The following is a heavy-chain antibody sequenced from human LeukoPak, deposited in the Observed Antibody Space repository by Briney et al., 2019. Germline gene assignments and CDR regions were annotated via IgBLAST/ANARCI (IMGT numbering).Heavy chain of an antibody. J-gene: IGHJ6*02. CDR3: ARGCMYYDFWSGYYSSIDYGMEV. Sequence: GGSLRLSYAASGFSFRSYGIRWVRQAPGKGPEWVAVIWYDGSKKYYGDSVKGRFTISRDNSKNTLDLQMNSLRAEDTAVYYCARGCMYYDFWSGYYSSIDYGMEVWGQGTTVTVSS. V-gene: IGHV3-33*01. D-gene: IGHD3-3*01. CDR1: GFSFRSYG. CDR2: IWYDGSKK.